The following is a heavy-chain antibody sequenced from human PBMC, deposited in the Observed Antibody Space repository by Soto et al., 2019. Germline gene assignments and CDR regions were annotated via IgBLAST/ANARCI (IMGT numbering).Heavy chain of an antibody. V-gene: IGHV3-48*02. CDR2: ISSSSSTI. J-gene: IGHJ6*02. CDR1: GFIFSTYS. D-gene: IGHD2-2*01. Sequence: GGSLRLSCAASGFIFSTYSMNWVRQGPGKGLEWVSYISSSSSTIFYTDSVKGRFTVSRDNAKNSLYLQMNSLRDEDTAVYYCARDIVPAAMYYYGMDVWGQGTTVTVSS. CDR3: ARDIVPAAMYYYGMDV.